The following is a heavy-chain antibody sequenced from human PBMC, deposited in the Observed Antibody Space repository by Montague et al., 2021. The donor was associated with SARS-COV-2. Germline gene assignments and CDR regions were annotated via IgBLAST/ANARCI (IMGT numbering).Heavy chain of an antibody. Sequence: SETLSLTCTVSGGSISSYYWSWIRQPAGKGLEWIGRIYTSGSTNYNPSLKSRVTMSVDTSKNQFSLKLGSVTAADTAVYYCARVGRAGYDILTGYYYYGMDVWGQGTTVTVSS. V-gene: IGHV4-4*07. CDR2: IYTSGST. J-gene: IGHJ6*02. CDR1: GGSISSYY. D-gene: IGHD3-9*01. CDR3: ARVGRAGYDILTGYYYYGMDV.